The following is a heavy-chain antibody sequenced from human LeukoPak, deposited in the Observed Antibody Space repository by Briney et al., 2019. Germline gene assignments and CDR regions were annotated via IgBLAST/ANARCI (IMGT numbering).Heavy chain of an antibody. CDR2: ISRSSTYI. CDR1: GFNFSTYH. D-gene: IGHD1-14*01. J-gene: IGHJ4*02. Sequence: KAGGSLRLSCAASGFNFSTYHMNWVRQAPGKGLEWVSSISRSSTYIYYADSVKGRFTISRDNAKDSLYLQMNSLRAEDTALYYCAKDPNRTGGYFDYWGQGTLVTVSS. V-gene: IGHV3-21*04. CDR3: AKDPNRTGGYFDY.